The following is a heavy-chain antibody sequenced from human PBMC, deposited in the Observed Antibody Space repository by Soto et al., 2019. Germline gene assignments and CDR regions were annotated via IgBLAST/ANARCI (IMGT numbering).Heavy chain of an antibody. CDR3: ARSAVGATKSGFDS. D-gene: IGHD1-26*01. J-gene: IGHJ4*02. V-gene: IGHV4-31*03. CDR1: GDSINNGGHY. Sequence: QVQLQESGPGLVKPSQTLSLTCNVSGDSINNGGHYCSWIRQPPGKGLEWIGFIYYSGTTYYNPSLKSRVTISVHTSKIQFSLKLNSVTAADTGVDYCARSAVGATKSGFDSWGQGTLVTVSS. CDR2: IYYSGTT.